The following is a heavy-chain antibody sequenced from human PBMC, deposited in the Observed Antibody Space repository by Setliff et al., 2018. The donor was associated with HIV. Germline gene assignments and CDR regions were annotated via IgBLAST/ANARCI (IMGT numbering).Heavy chain of an antibody. D-gene: IGHD3-16*02. V-gene: IGHV1-69*13. Sequence: SVKVSCKVSGGTFTRNCISWVRQAPGQGLEWMGGILPFFDTANYAKKFQGRVTITADESTSTVHMELSSLTSEDTAVYYCARAKAVGGVIITGGLDVWGQGTTVTVSS. CDR3: ARAKAVGGVIITGGLDV. CDR1: GGTFTRNC. J-gene: IGHJ6*02. CDR2: ILPFFDTA.